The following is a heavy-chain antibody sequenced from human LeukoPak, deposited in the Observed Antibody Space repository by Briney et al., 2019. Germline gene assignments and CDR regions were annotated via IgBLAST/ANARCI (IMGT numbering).Heavy chain of an antibody. J-gene: IGHJ4*02. Sequence: GGSLRLSCAASGFTFSSYWMSWVRQAPGKGLEWVANMNQDGSEKYYVDSVKGRFTISRDNAKNSLYLQMNSLRAEDTAVYYCTRDSSCYDYWGQGTLDTVSS. V-gene: IGHV3-7*01. CDR3: TRDSSCYDY. D-gene: IGHD2-2*01. CDR1: GFTFSSYW. CDR2: MNQDGSEK.